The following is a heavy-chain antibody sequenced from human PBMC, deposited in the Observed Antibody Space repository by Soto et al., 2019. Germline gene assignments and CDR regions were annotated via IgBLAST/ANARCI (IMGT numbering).Heavy chain of an antibody. Sequence: QVQLVESGGGVAQPGRSLRLSCAASGFTFSSYDMHWVRQAPGKGLEWVAVISYDGSNKFYVDSVKGRFTISRDNSQHTLYLQMNSLRAADTAVYYCARAGVYGDSDAFEVWGQGTMVTVSS. J-gene: IGHJ3*01. CDR1: GFTFSSYD. D-gene: IGHD4-17*01. V-gene: IGHV3-30*03. CDR2: ISYDGSNK. CDR3: ARAGVYGDSDAFEV.